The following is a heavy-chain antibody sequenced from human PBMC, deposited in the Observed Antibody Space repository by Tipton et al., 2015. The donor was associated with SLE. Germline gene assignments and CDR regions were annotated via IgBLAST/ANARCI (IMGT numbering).Heavy chain of an antibody. V-gene: IGHV4-34*01. J-gene: IGHJ4*02. Sequence: TLSLTCAVYGGSFRGYYWSWIRQPPGKGLEWIGEINHSGSTNYNPSLKSRVTISVDTSKNQFSLKLSSVTAADTAVYYCASYGVALDYWGQGTLVTVSS. CDR3: ASYGVALDY. D-gene: IGHD3-3*01. CDR1: GGSFRGYY. CDR2: INHSGST.